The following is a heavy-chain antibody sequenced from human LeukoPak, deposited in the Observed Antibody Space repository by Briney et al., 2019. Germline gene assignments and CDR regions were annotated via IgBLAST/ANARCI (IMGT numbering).Heavy chain of an antibody. V-gene: IGHV1-2*02. J-gene: IGHJ4*02. Sequence: ASVNVSCKASVYTFIYYYMHWVRQAPGQGLEWMGWINPNSGGTNYAQKFQGRVTMTRDTSISTAYMELSRLRSDDTAVYYCARDRYGDFDYWGQGTLVTVSS. D-gene: IGHD4-17*01. CDR1: VYTFIYYY. CDR2: INPNSGGT. CDR3: ARDRYGDFDY.